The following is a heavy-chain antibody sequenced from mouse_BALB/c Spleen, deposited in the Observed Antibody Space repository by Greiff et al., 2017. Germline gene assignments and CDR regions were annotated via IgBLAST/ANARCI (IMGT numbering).Heavy chain of an antibody. CDR3: ARDHWDYFDY. CDR1: GFTFSSYG. V-gene: IGHV5-6-3*01. D-gene: IGHD4-1*01. J-gene: IGHJ2*01. CDR2: INSNGGST. Sequence: EVKLVESGGGLVQPGGSLKLSCAASGFTFSSYGMSWVRQTPDKRLELVATINSNGGSTYYPDSVKGRFTISRDNAKNTLYLQMSSLKSEDTAMYYCARDHWDYFDYWGQGTTLTVSS.